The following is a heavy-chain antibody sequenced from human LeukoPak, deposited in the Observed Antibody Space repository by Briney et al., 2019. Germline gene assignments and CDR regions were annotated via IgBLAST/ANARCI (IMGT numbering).Heavy chain of an antibody. D-gene: IGHD2-8*02. V-gene: IGHV3-21*01. CDR3: ARVAVSGPTGWFDS. CDR1: GFTFSNYD. Sequence: GGSLRLSCAASGFTFSNYDMHWVRQAPGKGLEWVSSISSTSAYIYYADSVKGRFTISRDNVDNVVYLQMNSLGAEDTAVYYCARVAVSGPTGWFDSWGQGTLVIVSS. CDR2: ISSTSAYI. J-gene: IGHJ5*01.